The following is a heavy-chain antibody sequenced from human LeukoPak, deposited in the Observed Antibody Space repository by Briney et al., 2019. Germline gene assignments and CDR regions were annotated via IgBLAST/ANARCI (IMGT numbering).Heavy chain of an antibody. Sequence: SETLSLTCTVSGGSINTYYWSWLRQPPGKGLEWIGFVSYSGDTDYNPSLKGRVTLSVDLSKNHFSLKLSSVTAADTAVYYCARAAYSSSWAHFDYWGQGTLVTVSS. CDR3: ARAAYSSSWAHFDY. J-gene: IGHJ4*02. CDR2: VSYSGDT. D-gene: IGHD6-13*01. CDR1: GGSINTYY. V-gene: IGHV4-59*01.